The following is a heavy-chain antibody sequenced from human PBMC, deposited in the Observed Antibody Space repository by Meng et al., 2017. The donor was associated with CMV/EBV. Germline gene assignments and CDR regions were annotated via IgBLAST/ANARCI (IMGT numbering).Heavy chain of an antibody. Sequence: QVQLQESGPRMVKPSETLSLTCTVAGGSISSYYWSWIRQPAGKGLEWIGRIYTSGSTNYNPSLKSRVTMSVDTSKNQFSLKLSSVTAADTAVYYCARGGLYYYDSSGHFDYWGQGTLVTVSS. J-gene: IGHJ4*02. CDR1: GGSISSYY. V-gene: IGHV4-4*07. CDR2: IYTSGST. CDR3: ARGGLYYYDSSGHFDY. D-gene: IGHD3-22*01.